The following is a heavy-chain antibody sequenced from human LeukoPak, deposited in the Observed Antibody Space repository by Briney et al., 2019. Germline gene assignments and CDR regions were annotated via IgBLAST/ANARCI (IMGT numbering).Heavy chain of an antibody. CDR1: GFTFSSYS. CDR2: ISSSGSTI. CDR3: ARDRDALWQNWYFDL. Sequence: QSGGSLRLSCAASGFTFSSYSMNWVRQAPGKGLEWVSYISSSGSTIYYADSVKGRFTISRDNAKNSLYLQMNSLRAEDTAVYYCARDRDALWQNWYFDLWGRGTLVTVSS. D-gene: IGHD2-21*01. V-gene: IGHV3-48*04. J-gene: IGHJ2*01.